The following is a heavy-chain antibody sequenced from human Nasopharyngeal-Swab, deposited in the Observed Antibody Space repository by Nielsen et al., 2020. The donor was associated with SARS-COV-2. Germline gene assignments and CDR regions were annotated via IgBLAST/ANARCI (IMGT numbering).Heavy chain of an antibody. CDR2: IGTAGDT. D-gene: IGHD6-13*01. V-gene: IGHV3-13*01. CDR3: ARGLLGSSWYVY. Sequence: GGSLRLSRAASGFTFSSYDMHWVRQATGKGLEWVSAIGTAGDTYYPGSVKGRFTISRENAKNSLYLQMNSLRAGDTAVYYCARGLLGSSWYVYWGQGTLVTVSS. CDR1: GFTFSSYD. J-gene: IGHJ4*02.